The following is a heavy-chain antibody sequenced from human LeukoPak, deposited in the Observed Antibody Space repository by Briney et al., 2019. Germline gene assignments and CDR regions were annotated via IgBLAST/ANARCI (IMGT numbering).Heavy chain of an antibody. J-gene: IGHJ4*02. V-gene: IGHV1-24*01. CDR1: GYTLTELS. CDR3: ATGLVVPAAIPNGYYFDY. CDR2: FDPEDGET. Sequence: ASVKVSCKVSGYTLTELSMHWVRQAPGKGLEWMGGFDPEDGETIYAQKFQGRVTMTEDTSTDTAYMELSSLRSEDTAVYYCATGLVVPAAIPNGYYFDYWGQGTLVTVSS. D-gene: IGHD2-2*02.